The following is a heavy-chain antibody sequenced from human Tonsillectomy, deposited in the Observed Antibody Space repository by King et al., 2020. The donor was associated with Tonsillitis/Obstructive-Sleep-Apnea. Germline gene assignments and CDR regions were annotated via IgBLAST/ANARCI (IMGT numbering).Heavy chain of an antibody. J-gene: IGHJ3*02. CDR1: VFTFSSYW. V-gene: IGHV3-21*01. Sequence: VQLVESGGGLVKPGGSLRLSCAASVFTFSSYWMNWVRQAPGKGLEWVSSISSSSTYIYYADSVKGRCTISRDNAEKSLYLQMNGLRAEDTAVYYCASEDIDRGDAFDIWGQGTMVTVSS. D-gene: IGHD2-15*01. CDR2: ISSSSTYI. CDR3: ASEDIDRGDAFDI.